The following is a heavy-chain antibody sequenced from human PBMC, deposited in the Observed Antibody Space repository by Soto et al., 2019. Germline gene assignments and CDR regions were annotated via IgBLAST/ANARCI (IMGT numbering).Heavy chain of an antibody. D-gene: IGHD3-22*01. CDR3: SRDASGYDSSGYAFDI. CDR2: IIPIFGTA. V-gene: IGHV1-69*13. J-gene: IGHJ3*02. Sequence: GASVKVSCKASGGTFSSYAISWVRQAPGQGLEWMGGIIPIFGTANYAQKSQGRVTITADESTSTAYMELSSLRSEDTAVYYCSRDASGYDSSGYAFDIWGQGTMVTVSS. CDR1: GGTFSSYA.